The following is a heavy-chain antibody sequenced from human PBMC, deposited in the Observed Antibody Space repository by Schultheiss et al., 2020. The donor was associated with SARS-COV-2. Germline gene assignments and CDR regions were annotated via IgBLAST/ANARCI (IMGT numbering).Heavy chain of an antibody. Sequence: GGSLRLSCAASGFTFDDYAMHWVRQAPGKGLEWVSGISGSGGSTYYADSVKGRFTISRDNSKNTLYLQMNSLRAEDTAVYYCAKPGYSYGYVNFDYWGQGTLVTVSS. CDR3: AKPGYSYGYVNFDY. V-gene: IGHV3-23*01. J-gene: IGHJ4*02. CDR2: ISGSGGST. D-gene: IGHD5-18*01. CDR1: GFTFDDYA.